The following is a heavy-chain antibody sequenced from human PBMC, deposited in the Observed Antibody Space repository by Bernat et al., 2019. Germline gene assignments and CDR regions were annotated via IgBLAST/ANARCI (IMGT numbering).Heavy chain of an antibody. CDR1: GFIFSDPY. CDR3: TRNHRGWFDP. J-gene: IGHJ5*02. Sequence: EVQLVESGGGLVQPGGSLRLSCAASGFIFSDPYMDWVRQAPGKGLEWVARIKNKGYSYTTEYAASVKGRFTISRDDSKNSLYLQMNTLQTEDTALYYRTRNHRGWFDPWGQGTLVTVSS. D-gene: IGHD1-14*01. V-gene: IGHV3-72*01. CDR2: IKNKGYSYTT.